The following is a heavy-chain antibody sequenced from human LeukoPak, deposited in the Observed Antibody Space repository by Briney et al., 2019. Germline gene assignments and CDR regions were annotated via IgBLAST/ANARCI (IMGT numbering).Heavy chain of an antibody. J-gene: IGHJ4*02. CDR1: GGSFSGYY. Sequence: PSETLSLTCAVYGGSFSGYYWSWIRQPPGKGLEWIGEINHSGSTNYNPSLKSRVTISVDTSKNQFSLKLSSVTAADTAVYYCASGRTRAFGYWGQGTLVTVSS. CDR3: ASGRTRAFGY. V-gene: IGHV4-34*01. CDR2: INHSGST.